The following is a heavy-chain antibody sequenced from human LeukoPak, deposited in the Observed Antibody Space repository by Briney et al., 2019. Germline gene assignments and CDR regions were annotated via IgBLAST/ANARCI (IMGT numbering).Heavy chain of an antibody. D-gene: IGHD6-19*01. V-gene: IGHV3-7*03. CDR3: VRDSGWFHFDY. Sequence: GGSLRLSCEGSAFIFSGHWMNWVRQTPGKGLEWVASIKEDGSERQYVDSVKGRFSISRDNAKNSLYLQMNSLRVEDTAVYYCVRDSGWFHFDYWGQGILVTVSP. J-gene: IGHJ4*02. CDR2: IKEDGSER. CDR1: AFIFSGHW.